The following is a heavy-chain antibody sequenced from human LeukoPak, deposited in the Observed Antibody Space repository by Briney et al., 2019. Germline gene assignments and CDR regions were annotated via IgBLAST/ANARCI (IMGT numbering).Heavy chain of an antibody. V-gene: IGHV3-11*06. D-gene: IGHD1-26*01. CDR1: XFXFSDYY. CDR2: ISSSGSYT. J-gene: IGHJ1*01. CDR3: ARLKYGSPQH. Sequence: SLRLSCXASXFXFSDYYMSWIRQAPGKGLEWVSYISSSGSYTIYADSVKGRFTISRDNAKNSLYLQMNSLRAEDTAVYYCARLKYGSPQHWGQGTLVTVSS.